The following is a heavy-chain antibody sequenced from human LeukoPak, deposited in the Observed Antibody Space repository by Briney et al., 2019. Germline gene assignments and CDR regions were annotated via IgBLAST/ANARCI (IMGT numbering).Heavy chain of an antibody. CDR3: AKGIVLMVYAATDY. V-gene: IGHV3-48*01. Sequence: PGGSLRLSCAASGFTFSSYSMNWVRQAPGKGLEWVSYISSSSSTIYYADSVKGRFTISRDNAKNSLYLQMNSLRAEDTAVYYCAKGIVLMVYAATDYWGQGTLVTVSS. CDR2: ISSSSSTI. J-gene: IGHJ4*02. D-gene: IGHD2-8*01. CDR1: GFTFSSYS.